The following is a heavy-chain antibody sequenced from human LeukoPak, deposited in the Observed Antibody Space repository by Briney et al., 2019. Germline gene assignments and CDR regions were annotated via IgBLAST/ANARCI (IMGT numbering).Heavy chain of an antibody. CDR1: GSSFTNYW. Sequence: GESLQISCQGSGSSFTNYWIGWVRQLPGKGLEWMGIIYPGESDTRYSPSFQGQVTISADKSISTAYLQWSSLKASDTAMYYCARQPGSGNYDFYYYMDVWGKGTTVTVSS. CDR3: ARQPGSGNYDFYYYMDV. CDR2: IYPGESDT. J-gene: IGHJ6*03. D-gene: IGHD2-15*01. V-gene: IGHV5-51*01.